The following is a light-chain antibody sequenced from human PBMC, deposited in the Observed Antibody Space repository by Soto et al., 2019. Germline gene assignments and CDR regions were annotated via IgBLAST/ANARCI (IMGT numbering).Light chain of an antibody. Sequence: EIVLTQSPGTLSLSPGERATLSCRASQSVSSNYLAWYQQKPGQAPRLLIYDTSSRASDIPDRFSGSGSGTDFTLTISSLQPEDFATYYCQQSYSTLAITFGQGTRWRL. J-gene: IGKJ5*01. V-gene: IGKV3D-20*02. CDR3: QQSYSTLAIT. CDR1: QSVSSNY. CDR2: DTS.